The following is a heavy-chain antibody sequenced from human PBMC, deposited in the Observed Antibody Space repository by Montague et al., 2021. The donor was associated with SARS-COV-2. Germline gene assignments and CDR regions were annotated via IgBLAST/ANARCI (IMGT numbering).Heavy chain of an antibody. Sequence: TLSLTCTVSGGSITSGGYYWTWIRQPPGKGLEWIGYIYHTGSTYYNPSLQSRLRTSVDTSKNEFSLTLTSVTAADTAIYYCARDRGWGSRGAGYIDLWGRGTLVTVAS. CDR3: ARDRGWGSRGAGYIDL. V-gene: IGHV4-31*03. CDR2: IYHTGST. J-gene: IGHJ2*01. CDR1: GGSITSGGYY. D-gene: IGHD2-21*01.